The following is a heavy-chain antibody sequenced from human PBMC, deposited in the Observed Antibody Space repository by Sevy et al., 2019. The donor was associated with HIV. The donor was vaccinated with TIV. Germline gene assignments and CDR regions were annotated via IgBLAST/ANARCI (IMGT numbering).Heavy chain of an antibody. CDR1: GFTFSSYA. CDR2: ISYDGSNK. V-gene: IGHV3-30-3*01. J-gene: IGHJ3*02. D-gene: IGHD5-12*01. CDR3: ARDFLGYGYSGYGQGPYAFDI. Sequence: GGSLRLSCAASGFTFSSYAMHWVRQAPGKGLEWVAVISYDGSNKYYADSVKGRFTISRDNSKNTLYLQMNSLRAEDTAVYYCARDFLGYGYSGYGQGPYAFDIRGHGTMVTVSS.